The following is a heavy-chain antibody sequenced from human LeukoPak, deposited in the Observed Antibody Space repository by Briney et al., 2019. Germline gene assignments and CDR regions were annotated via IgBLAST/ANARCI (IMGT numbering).Heavy chain of an antibody. V-gene: IGHV1-46*01. CDR1: GYTFTSHC. CDR2: INPSGDNT. Sequence: ASVKVSCKASGYTFTSHCVHWVRQAPGQGLEWMGIINPSGDNTNYARNFQGRVTMTRDTSTSTVYMELSSLRSEDTAVYYCARGRGDGSGSHAPKADFYCMDVWGQGTTVTVSS. D-gene: IGHD3-10*01. J-gene: IGHJ6*02. CDR3: ARGRGDGSGSHAPKADFYCMDV.